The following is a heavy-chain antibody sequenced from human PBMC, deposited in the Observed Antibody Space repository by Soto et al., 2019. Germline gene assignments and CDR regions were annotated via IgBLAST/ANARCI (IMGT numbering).Heavy chain of an antibody. Sequence: SETLSLTCTVSGGSISSGDYYWSWIRQPPGKGLEWIGYIYYSGSTYYNPSLKSRVTISVDTSKNQFSLKLSSVTAADTAVYYCAREKLAARRGYYYYYYGMDVWGQGTTVTVSS. CDR2: IYYSGST. CDR1: GGSISSGDYY. D-gene: IGHD6-6*01. CDR3: AREKLAARRGYYYYYYGMDV. V-gene: IGHV4-30-4*01. J-gene: IGHJ6*02.